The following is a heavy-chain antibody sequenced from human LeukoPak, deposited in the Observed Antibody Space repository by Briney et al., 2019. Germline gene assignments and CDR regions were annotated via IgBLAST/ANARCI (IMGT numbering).Heavy chain of an antibody. CDR3: TRGGELMNF. V-gene: IGHV4-61*02. D-gene: IGHD1-26*01. CDR1: GASVNSGNYY. CDR2: IYTSGNT. Sequence: SSETLSLTCTVSGASVNSGNYYWTWIRQPAGKRLEWIGRIYTSGNTNYNPSLKSRVTISIDASKNQFSLRLSSVTAADTAVYYCTRGGELMNFWGQGTLVTVSS. J-gene: IGHJ4*02.